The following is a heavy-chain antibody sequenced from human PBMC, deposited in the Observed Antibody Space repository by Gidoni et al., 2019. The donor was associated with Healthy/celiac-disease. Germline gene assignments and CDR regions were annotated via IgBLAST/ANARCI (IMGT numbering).Heavy chain of an antibody. V-gene: IGHV3-21*01. Sequence: EVQLVESGGGLVSPGGSLRLSCAAPGFTFSRYSMNWVRQAPGKGLEWVSSISSSSSYIYYADSVKGRFTISRDNAKNSLYLQMNSLRAEDTAVYYCARSGYSSSWAPWGAYWGQGTLVTVSS. D-gene: IGHD6-13*01. J-gene: IGHJ4*02. CDR1: GFTFSRYS. CDR3: ARSGYSSSWAPWGAY. CDR2: ISSSSSYI.